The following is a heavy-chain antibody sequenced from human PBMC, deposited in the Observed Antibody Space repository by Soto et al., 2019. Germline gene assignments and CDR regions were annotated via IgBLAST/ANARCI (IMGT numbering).Heavy chain of an antibody. V-gene: IGHV4-59*01. CDR3: ARDRNGIVDY. D-gene: IGHD1-1*01. CDR1: GGSITSYH. CDR2: IYYSGST. Sequence: QMQLQESGPGLVKPSETLSLTCTVSGGSITSYHWSWIRQSPGKGLEWIGNIYYSGSTNYNPSLTSRVTISVDTSKWQFSLKLSSVTAADTAVYYCARDRNGIVDYWGQGTLVTVSS. J-gene: IGHJ4*02.